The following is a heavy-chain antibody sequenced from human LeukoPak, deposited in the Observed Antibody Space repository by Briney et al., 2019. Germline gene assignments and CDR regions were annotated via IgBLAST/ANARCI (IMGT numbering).Heavy chain of an antibody. CDR3: ARDDWEWDF. Sequence: GGSLRLSCAASGFTFSDYYMSWIRQAPGKGLEWVSYISSTSSYTNYADSVKGRLTISRDNSKNSLFLQMNSLKAEDTAVYYCARDDWEWDFWGQGTLVTVSS. J-gene: IGHJ4*02. CDR1: GFTFSDYY. CDR2: ISSTSSYT. D-gene: IGHD3-3*01. V-gene: IGHV3-11*06.